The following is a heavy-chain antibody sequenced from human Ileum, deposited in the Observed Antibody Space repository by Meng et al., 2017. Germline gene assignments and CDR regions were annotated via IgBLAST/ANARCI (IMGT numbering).Heavy chain of an antibody. CDR3: ARQHRSCSGGNCYDRNWFDP. J-gene: IGHJ5*02. CDR2: NGAYDGNT. D-gene: IGHD2-15*01. Sequence: QVRFVRAAPRVKKPWSSVKVSCKASAYPLHNYGSGLVRQAPGQGLEWVGWNGAYDGNTNYAQNFQGRVTMTTDTSTSTAYMELRSLRSDDTAVYYCARQHRSCSGGNCYDRNWFDPWGQGTLVTVSS. V-gene: IGHV1-18*01. CDR1: AYPLHNYG.